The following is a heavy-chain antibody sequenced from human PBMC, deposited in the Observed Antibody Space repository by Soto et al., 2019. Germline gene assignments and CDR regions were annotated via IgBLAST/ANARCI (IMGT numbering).Heavy chain of an antibody. J-gene: IGHJ5*02. CDR2: IYYSGAT. D-gene: IGHD6-13*01. CDR3: VRDVPAAGTDWFDP. CDR1: GGSISSGYYY. V-gene: IGHV4-61*01. Sequence: PSETLSLTCSVSGGSISSGYYYWSWIRQPPGKGLEWIGNIYYSGATNYNPSLRSRVTMSVDKSKNQFSLNLASVTAADTAVYYCVRDVPAAGTDWFDPWGQGTLVTVSS.